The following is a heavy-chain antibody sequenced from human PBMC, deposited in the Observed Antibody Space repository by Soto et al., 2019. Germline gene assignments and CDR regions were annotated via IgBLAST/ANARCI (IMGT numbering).Heavy chain of an antibody. CDR3: ARVYSGSYSDY. V-gene: IGHV4-4*02. Sequence: QVQLQESGPGLVKPSGTLSLTCAVSGGSISSNNWWSWVRQPPGKGLEWIGEIFHSGSTHYSPSLKXRXTXSXXKSKNQFSLKLTSVTAADTAVYYCARVYSGSYSDYWGQGTLVTVSS. J-gene: IGHJ4*02. D-gene: IGHD1-26*01. CDR1: GGSISSNNW. CDR2: IFHSGST.